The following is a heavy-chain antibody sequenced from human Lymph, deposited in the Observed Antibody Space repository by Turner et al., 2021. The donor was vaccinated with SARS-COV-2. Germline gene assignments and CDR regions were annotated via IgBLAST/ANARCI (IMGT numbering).Heavy chain of an antibody. D-gene: IGHD3-3*01. CDR3: ARDLMEVGGMDV. V-gene: IGHV3-53*01. Sequence: EVQLVESGGGLIPPGGSLSLSCAASGFTVSYNYMTWVRQAPGKGLEWVSVIYSGGSTYYADSVKGRFTISRDSSKNTLYLQMNSLRAEDTAVYYCARDLMEVGGMDVWGQGTTVTVSS. J-gene: IGHJ6*02. CDR1: GFTVSYNY. CDR2: IYSGGST.